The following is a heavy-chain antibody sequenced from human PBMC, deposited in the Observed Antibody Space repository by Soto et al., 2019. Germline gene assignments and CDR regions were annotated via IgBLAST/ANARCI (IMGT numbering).Heavy chain of an antibody. CDR1: GGSISIGDHY. CDR2: IYYSGNT. V-gene: IGHV4-31*03. D-gene: IGHD2-21*02. Sequence: VQLQESGPGLVKPSQTLSLTCTVSGGSISIGDHYWSWIRHRPGKGLEWIGYIYYSGNTYYNPSLKSRIIISVDTSKSQFSLRVSSVTASDTAIYYCAGFSSGEYGGNSGFVYWGQGTLVTVSS. CDR3: AGFSSGEYGGNSGFVY. J-gene: IGHJ4*02.